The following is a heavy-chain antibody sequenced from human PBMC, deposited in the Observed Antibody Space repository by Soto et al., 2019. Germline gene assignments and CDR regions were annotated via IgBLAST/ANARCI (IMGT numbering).Heavy chain of an antibody. V-gene: IGHV1-69*06. CDR1: GRIFSSVP. CDR3: ARVGSRDAYNYVLDH. J-gene: IGHJ1*01. CDR2: VISASGSV. D-gene: IGHD5-18*01. Sequence: QVQLVQSGAVVQKPGSSVQISCQASGRIFSSVPISWVRQVPGQGLEWVGGVISASGSVRYAQKFQDRVSISAVNSTGVGYLQLRSLSSEDTASYYCARVGSRDAYNYVLDHWGPGTMVTVSS.